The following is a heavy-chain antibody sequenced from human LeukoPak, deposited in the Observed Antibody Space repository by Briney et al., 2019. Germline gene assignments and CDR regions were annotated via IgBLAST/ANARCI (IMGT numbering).Heavy chain of an antibody. V-gene: IGHV1-69*13. D-gene: IGHD3-10*01. Sequence: ASVKVSCKASGGTFSSYAISWVRQAPGQGLEWMGGIIPIFGTANYAQKFQGRVTITADESTNTAYMELSSLRSEDTAVYYCAISAMVRGVIIKFWFDPWGQGTLVTVSS. J-gene: IGHJ5*02. CDR2: IIPIFGTA. CDR3: AISAMVRGVIIKFWFDP. CDR1: GGTFSSYA.